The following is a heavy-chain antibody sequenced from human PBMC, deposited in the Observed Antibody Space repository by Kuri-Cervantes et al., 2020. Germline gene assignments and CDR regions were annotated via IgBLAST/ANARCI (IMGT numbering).Heavy chain of an antibody. Sequence: GGSLRLSCAASGLTFSNSCMSWVRQAPGKGLEWVANIKQDGSEKYYVDSVKGRFTISRDNSKSTLSLQLNSLRVEDTAVYYCARDGGYGSGSFYYYYYMDVWGKGTTVTVSS. J-gene: IGHJ6*03. CDR1: GLTFSNSC. D-gene: IGHD3-10*01. CDR3: ARDGGYGSGSFYYYYYMDV. V-gene: IGHV3-7*01. CDR2: IKQDGSEK.